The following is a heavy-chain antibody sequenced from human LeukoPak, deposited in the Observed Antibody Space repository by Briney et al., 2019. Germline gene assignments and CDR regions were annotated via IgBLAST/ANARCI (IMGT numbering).Heavy chain of an antibody. D-gene: IGHD1-26*01. Sequence: DPSETLSLTCTVSGGSISNYYWTWIRQPAGKGLEWIGRVYTTGTTNYNPSLKGRVTMSVDTSENQFSLKLSSVTAADTAVYYCARERWELYFDYWGQGTLVTVSS. V-gene: IGHV4-4*07. CDR1: GGSISNYY. CDR2: VYTTGTT. CDR3: ARERWELYFDY. J-gene: IGHJ4*02.